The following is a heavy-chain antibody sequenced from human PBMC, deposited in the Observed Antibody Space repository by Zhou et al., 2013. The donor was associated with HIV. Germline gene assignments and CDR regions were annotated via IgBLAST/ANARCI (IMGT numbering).Heavy chain of an antibody. D-gene: IGHD6-13*01. CDR1: GGTFSSYA. Sequence: QVQLVQSGAEVKKPGSSVKVSCKASGGTFSSYAISWVRQAPGQGLEWMGGIIPIFGTANYAQKFQGRVTITTDESTSTAYMELSSLRSEDTAVYYCARDRIAAAGTIGWYFDLWGRGTLVTVSS. CDR2: IIPIFGTA. CDR3: ARDRIAAAGTIGWYFDL. V-gene: IGHV1-69*05. J-gene: IGHJ2*01.